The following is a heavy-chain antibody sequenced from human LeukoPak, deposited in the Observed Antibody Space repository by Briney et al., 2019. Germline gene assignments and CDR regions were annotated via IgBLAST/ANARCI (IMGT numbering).Heavy chain of an antibody. CDR2: VFYNGAT. V-gene: IGHV4-39*07. J-gene: IGHJ3*02. CDR1: GGSISSSIYY. D-gene: IGHD1-26*01. CDR3: ARVKRGATTLAFDI. Sequence: SETLSLTCIVSGGSISSSIYYWAWVRQPPGKGLEWIGTVFYNGATQYSPSLRSRVTISIDTSTNQFSLKLTSVTAADTAVYYCARVKRGATTLAFDIWGQGTMVTVSS.